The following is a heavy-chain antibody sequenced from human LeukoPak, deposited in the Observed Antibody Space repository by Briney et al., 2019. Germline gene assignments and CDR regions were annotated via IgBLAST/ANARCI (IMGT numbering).Heavy chain of an antibody. CDR3: ARVMGRYCSSNSCYVDY. D-gene: IGHD2-2*01. CDR2: ISSGSTYI. J-gene: IGHJ4*02. CDR1: GFTFSRYS. Sequence: PGGSLRLSCAASGFTFSRYSMNWVRQAPGKGLEWVSSISSGSTYIYYADSVKGRFTISRDNSKNTLYLQMNSLRAEDTAVYYCARVMGRYCSSNSCYVDYWGQGTLVTVSS. V-gene: IGHV3-21*01.